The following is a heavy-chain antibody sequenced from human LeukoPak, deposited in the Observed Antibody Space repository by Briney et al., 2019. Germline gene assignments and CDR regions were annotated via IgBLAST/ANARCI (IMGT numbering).Heavy chain of an antibody. Sequence: PSETLSLTCTVSGGSINSYYWSWIRQPPGKGLEWIGYIYYSGSTNYNPSLKSRVTISVDTSKNQFSLKLSSVTAADTAVYYCARVMVRGTWFDPWGQGTLITVSS. CDR1: GGSINSYY. CDR2: IYYSGST. V-gene: IGHV4-59*01. J-gene: IGHJ5*02. D-gene: IGHD3-10*01. CDR3: ARVMVRGTWFDP.